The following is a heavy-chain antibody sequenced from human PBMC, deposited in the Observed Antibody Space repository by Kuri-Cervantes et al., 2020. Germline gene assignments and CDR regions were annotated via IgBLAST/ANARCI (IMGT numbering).Heavy chain of an antibody. Sequence: SDTLSLTCAVYGWSFSGYYWSWIRQPPGKGLEWIGEINHSGSTNYNPSLKSRVTISVDTSKNQFSLKLSSVTAADTAVYYCARGVGYYDYIWGSYRTRDDAFDIWGQGTMVTVSS. V-gene: IGHV4-34*01. CDR2: INHSGST. CDR3: ARGVGYYDYIWGSYRTRDDAFDI. J-gene: IGHJ3*02. D-gene: IGHD3-16*02. CDR1: GWSFSGYY.